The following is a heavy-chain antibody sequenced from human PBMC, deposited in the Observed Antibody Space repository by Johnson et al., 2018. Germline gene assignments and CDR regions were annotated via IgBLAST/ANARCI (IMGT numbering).Heavy chain of an antibody. J-gene: IGHJ3*02. V-gene: IGHV3-73*01. CDR2: IRSKANSFAT. Sequence: VQLVETGGGLVQPGGSLKVSCAASGFSFSDSTMHWVRQASGNGLEWIGRIRSKANSFATAYAASVKGRFTISRDDSKNTAYLVMKSLKTEDTAVSDCARVGVGALAIWGQGTMVTVSS. CDR3: ARVGVGALAI. D-gene: IGHD1-26*01. CDR1: GFSFSDST.